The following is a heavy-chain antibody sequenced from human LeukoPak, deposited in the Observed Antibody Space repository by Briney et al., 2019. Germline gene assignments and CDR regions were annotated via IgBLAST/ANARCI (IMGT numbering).Heavy chain of an antibody. Sequence: ASVTVSCKASGSTFTGYYMHWVRQAPGQGFEWMGRIDSNSGGTNYAQNFQGRVTMTRDTSISTVYMELISLTSDDTAVYYCAREMNYDDYRTSDYWGQGTLVTVSS. V-gene: IGHV1-2*02. D-gene: IGHD4-17*01. J-gene: IGHJ4*02. CDR3: AREMNYDDYRTSDY. CDR1: GSTFTGYY. CDR2: IDSNSGGT.